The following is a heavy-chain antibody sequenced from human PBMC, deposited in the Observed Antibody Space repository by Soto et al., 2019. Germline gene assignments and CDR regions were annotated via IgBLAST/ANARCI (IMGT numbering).Heavy chain of an antibody. Sequence: EAQLLESGGGLVQPGGSLRLSCAASGFTFSTYPMSWVRQAPGKGLEWVSGISGSGISTYYTDSVKGRFTISRDNSKNKVFLQMNSLRDEDTAVYYCVQPPVITASYYYYDMDVWGQGTTVTVSS. CDR2: ISGSGIST. D-gene: IGHD4-4*01. CDR3: VQPPVITASYYYYDMDV. CDR1: GFTFSTYP. V-gene: IGHV3-23*01. J-gene: IGHJ6*02.